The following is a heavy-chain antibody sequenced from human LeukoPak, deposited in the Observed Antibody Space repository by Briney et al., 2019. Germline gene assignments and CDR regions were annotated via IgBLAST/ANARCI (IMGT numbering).Heavy chain of an antibody. CDR1: GGSISSSSYY. CDR2: IYYSGST. CDR3: ARDMNSSGYYLIYYYGMDV. D-gene: IGHD3-22*01. V-gene: IGHV4-39*07. Sequence: SETLSLTCTVSGGSISSSSYYWGWIRQPPGKGLEWIGSIYYSGSTYYNPSLKSRVAISVDTSKNQFSLKLSSVTAADTAVYYCARDMNSSGYYLIYYYGMDVWGQGTTVTVSS. J-gene: IGHJ6*02.